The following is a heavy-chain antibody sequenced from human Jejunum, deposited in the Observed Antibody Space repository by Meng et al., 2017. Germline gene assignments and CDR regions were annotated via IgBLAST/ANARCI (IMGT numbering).Heavy chain of an antibody. J-gene: IGHJ4*02. CDR2: IKQDGSDK. CDR3: ARDLQIAY. Sequence: GESLKISCAASGFTFSIYSMTWVRQAPGRGLEWADNIKQDGSDKNYVDSVKGRFTISRNNAKKSLYLQMNDMRAEDTAVYYCARDLQIAYWGQGTRVTGAS. V-gene: IGHV3-7*01. CDR1: GFTFSIYS.